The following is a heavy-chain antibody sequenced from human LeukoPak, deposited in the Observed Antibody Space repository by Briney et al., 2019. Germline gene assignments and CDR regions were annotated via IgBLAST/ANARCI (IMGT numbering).Heavy chain of an antibody. CDR3: ASGGLDAFDI. Sequence: PSETLSLTCTVSGGSISSGGYYWSWIRQPPGKGLEWIGYIYYSGRTNYNPSLKSRVTISVDTSKNQFSLKLSSVTAADTAVYYCASGGLDAFDIWGQGTMVTVSS. CDR1: GGSISSGGYY. V-gene: IGHV4-61*08. CDR2: IYYSGRT. J-gene: IGHJ3*02.